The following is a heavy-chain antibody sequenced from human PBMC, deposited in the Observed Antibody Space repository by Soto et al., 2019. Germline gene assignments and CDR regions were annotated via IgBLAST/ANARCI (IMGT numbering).Heavy chain of an antibody. J-gene: IGHJ6*02. CDR2: INHSGST. CDR3: ARGVRAAAGTWDYYYYYYGMDV. V-gene: IGHV4-34*01. Sequence: SETLSLTCAVYGGSFSGYYWSWIRQPPGKGLEWIGEINHSGSTNYNPSLKSRVTISVDTSKNQFSLKLSSVTAADTAVYYCARGVRAAAGTWDYYYYYYGMDVWG. CDR1: GGSFSGYY. D-gene: IGHD6-13*01.